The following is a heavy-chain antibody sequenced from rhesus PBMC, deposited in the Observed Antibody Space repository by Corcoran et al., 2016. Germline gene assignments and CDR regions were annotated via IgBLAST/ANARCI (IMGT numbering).Heavy chain of an antibody. CDR3: ARVRGGYSGYSLYWYFDL. V-gene: IGHV2S1*01. D-gene: IGHD5-42*01. CDR2: IYWDDDT. CDR1: GFSRSTSGMG. Sequence: QVTLKESGPALVKPTQTLTLTCTFSGFSRSTSGMGVGWIRKPPGTALDRLARIYWDDDTYYSPSLKSRLTISKNTSKNQLVLTMTNMDPVDTATYYCARVRGGYSGYSLYWYFDLWGPGTPITISS. J-gene: IGHJ2*01.